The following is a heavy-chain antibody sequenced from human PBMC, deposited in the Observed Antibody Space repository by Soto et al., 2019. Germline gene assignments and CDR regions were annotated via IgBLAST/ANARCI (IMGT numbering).Heavy chain of an antibody. D-gene: IGHD2-21*01. CDR1: GLPFNTYA. CDR2: TSNNGNT. CDR3: AKDLRPGLIVPTKSGFDP. J-gene: IGHJ5*02. Sequence: GVSMRLSCEASGLPFNTYAMTWFRQDPGMGLEWVSTTSNNGNTDFAESVRGRFTVSRDNSKNILYLQMTNLRVEDAAIYFCAKDLRPGLIVPTKSGFDPWGQGTLVTVSS. V-gene: IGHV3-23*01.